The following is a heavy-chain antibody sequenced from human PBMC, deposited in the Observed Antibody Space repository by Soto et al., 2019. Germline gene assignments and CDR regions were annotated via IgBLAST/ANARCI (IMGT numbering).Heavy chain of an antibody. D-gene: IGHD2-2*01. V-gene: IGHV3-23*01. Sequence: GGSLRLSCAASGFTFSSYAMSWVRQAPGKGLEWVSAISGSGGSTYYADSVKGRFTISRDNSKNTLYLQMNSLRAEDTAVNLCAKPSTAYCSSTSCLDYCHHWGQGTLVTVSS. CDR3: AKPSTAYCSSTSCLDYCHH. CDR2: ISGSGGST. CDR1: GFTFSSYA. J-gene: IGHJ1*01.